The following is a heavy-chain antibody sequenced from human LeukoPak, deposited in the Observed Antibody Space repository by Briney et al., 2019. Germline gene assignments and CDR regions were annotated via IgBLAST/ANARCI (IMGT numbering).Heavy chain of an antibody. D-gene: IGHD6-19*01. Sequence: SETLSLTCTVSGGSISSYCWSWIRQPAGKGLEWLGRIYTSGSTNYNPSLKSRVTISVDTSKNQFSLKLSSVTAADTAVYYFARQRGWSYYFDYWGQGTLVTVSS. CDR1: GGSISSYC. CDR3: ARQRGWSYYFDY. J-gene: IGHJ4*02. V-gene: IGHV4-4*07. CDR2: IYTSGST.